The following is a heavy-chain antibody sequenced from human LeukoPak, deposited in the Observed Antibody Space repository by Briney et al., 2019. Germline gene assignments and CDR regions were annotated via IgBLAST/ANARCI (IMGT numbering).Heavy chain of an antibody. CDR2: IYYRGRT. CDR1: GGSFTSSSYF. Sequence: SESLSLTCTVSGGSFTSSSYFWGWIRQPPGMGLEWIGSIYYRGRTDYNPSLKGRVTISVDTSKNQFSLKLSSVTAADTAVYYCARSYSSGWFHFDHWGQGTLVTVSS. J-gene: IGHJ4*02. V-gene: IGHV4-39*01. D-gene: IGHD6-19*01. CDR3: ARSYSSGWFHFDH.